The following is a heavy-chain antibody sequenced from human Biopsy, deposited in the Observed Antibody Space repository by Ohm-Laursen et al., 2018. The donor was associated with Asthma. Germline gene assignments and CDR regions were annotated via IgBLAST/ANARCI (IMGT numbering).Heavy chain of an antibody. CDR2: ISDSGVT. J-gene: IGHJ5*02. V-gene: IGHV4-39*01. Sequence: SETLSLTCSVSGGSITDPNMYWGWVRQPPGKGLEWIGSISDSGVTYYRPSLESRLTLSLHTSNNQFSLRLNSVTAADTAVYYCAAMTIADPYDFWSASYNWSDPWGQGTLVTVSS. CDR1: GGSITDPNMY. D-gene: IGHD3-3*01. CDR3: AAMTIADPYDFWSASYNWSDP.